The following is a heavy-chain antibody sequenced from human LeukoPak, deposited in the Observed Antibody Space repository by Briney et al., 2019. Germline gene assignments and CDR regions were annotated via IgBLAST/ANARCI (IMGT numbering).Heavy chain of an antibody. D-gene: IGHD3-3*01. CDR3: ARGGATTFGLWGNAFDI. J-gene: IGHJ3*02. CDR2: IKQDGSEK. CDR1: GFTFNDYW. V-gene: IGHV3-7*01. Sequence: GGSRRLSCAASGFTFNDYWMTWVRQAPGKGREWVANIKQDGSEKYYVDSVKGRFTISRDNAKNSLYLQLNSLRAEDTAVYYCARGGATTFGLWGNAFDIWGQGTMVTVSS.